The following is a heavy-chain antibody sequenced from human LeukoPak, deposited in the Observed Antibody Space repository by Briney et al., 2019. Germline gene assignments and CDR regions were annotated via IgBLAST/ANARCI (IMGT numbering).Heavy chain of an antibody. D-gene: IGHD3-9*01. CDR2: INAGNGNT. CDR3: ARSNVLRYFDWSLPPDY. V-gene: IGHV1-3*01. CDR1: GYTFTSYA. J-gene: IGHJ4*02. Sequence: GASVKVSCKASGYTFTSYAMHWVRQAPGQRLEWMGWINAGNGNTKYSQKFQGRVTITRDTSASTAYMELSSLRSEDTAVYHCARSNVLRYFDWSLPPDYWGQGTLVTVSS.